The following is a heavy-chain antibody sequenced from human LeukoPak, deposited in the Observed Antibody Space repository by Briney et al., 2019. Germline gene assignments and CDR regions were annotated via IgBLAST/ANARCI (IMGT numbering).Heavy chain of an antibody. CDR1: GGSISSYY. Sequence: SETLSLTCTVSGGSISSYYWSWIRQPPGKGLEWIGYIYYSGSTNYNPSLKSRVTISVDTSKNQFSLKLSSVTAADTAVYYCARDKPGYYYGSGSYYSGPWFDPWGQGTLVTVSS. CDR3: ARDKPGYYYGSGSYYSGPWFDP. CDR2: IYYSGST. D-gene: IGHD3-10*01. V-gene: IGHV4-59*01. J-gene: IGHJ5*02.